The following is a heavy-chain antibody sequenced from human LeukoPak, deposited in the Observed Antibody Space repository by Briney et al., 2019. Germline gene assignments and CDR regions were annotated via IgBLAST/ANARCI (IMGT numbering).Heavy chain of an antibody. D-gene: IGHD3-9*01. J-gene: IGHJ6*02. CDR3: ARGSDFDWLPQEYYYYYGMDV. V-gene: IGHV4-59*01. CDR1: GGSISSYY. CDR2: IYYSGST. Sequence: SETLSLTCTVSGGSISSYYWSRIRQPPGKGLEWIGYIYYSGSTNYNPSLKSRVTISVDTSKNQFSLKLSSVTAADTAVYYCARGSDFDWLPQEYYYYYGMDVWGQGTTVTVSS.